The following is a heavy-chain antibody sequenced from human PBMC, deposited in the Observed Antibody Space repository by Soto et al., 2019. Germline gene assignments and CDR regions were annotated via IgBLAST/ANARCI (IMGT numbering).Heavy chain of an antibody. CDR1: GYTFTRYG. J-gene: IGHJ6*02. CDR3: ANNAHPPYSYDALDD. V-gene: IGHV1-18*01. Sequence: ASVKVSCKASGYTFTRYGISWVRQAPGQGLERMGWISGYNGDTKYAQKFQGRVTMTIDTSTTTAFMELRSLTSDDTAVYYRANNAHPPYSYDALDDCGQGT. CDR2: ISGYNGDT.